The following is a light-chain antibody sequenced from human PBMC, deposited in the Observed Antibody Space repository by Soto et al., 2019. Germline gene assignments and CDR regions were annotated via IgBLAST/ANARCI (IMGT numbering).Light chain of an antibody. J-gene: IGKJ2*01. V-gene: IGKV2-28*01. Sequence: DIVMTQSPLSLSVTPGEPASISCRSSQSLLHSNGYNYLDWYLQKPGQSPQLLIYLGSSRASGVPDRFSGSGSGTDFALKISRVEAEDVGVYYCMQTLQTPPYTFGQGTKLEIK. CDR2: LGS. CDR1: QSLLHSNGYNY. CDR3: MQTLQTPPYT.